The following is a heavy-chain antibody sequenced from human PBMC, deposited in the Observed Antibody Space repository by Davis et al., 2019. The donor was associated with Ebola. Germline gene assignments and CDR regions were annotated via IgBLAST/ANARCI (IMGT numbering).Heavy chain of an antibody. CDR3: ARDGTGWYPGDY. Sequence: GESLKISCVASGFNFRTYSMHWVRQAPGKGLQWVALISPDGSNRWYADSVRGRLTTSRDNSKNTLYLQVNSLRPDDTAVYYCARDGTGWYPGDYWGQGTLVTVSS. V-gene: IGHV3-30-3*01. J-gene: IGHJ4*02. CDR2: ISPDGSNR. D-gene: IGHD6-19*01. CDR1: GFNFRTYS.